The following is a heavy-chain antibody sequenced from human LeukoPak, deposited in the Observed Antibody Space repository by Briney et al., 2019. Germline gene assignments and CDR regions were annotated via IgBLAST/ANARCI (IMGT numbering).Heavy chain of an antibody. CDR2: ISSSSSYI. D-gene: IGHD3-10*01. CDR3: ARDLWPFMGYDY. J-gene: IGHJ4*02. Sequence: GGSLRLSCAASGFTFSSYAMSWVRQAPGKGLEWVSSISSSSSYIYYADSVKGRFTISRDNAKNSLYLQMNSLRAEDTAVYYCARDLWPFMGYDYWGQGTLVTVSS. V-gene: IGHV3-21*01. CDR1: GFTFSSYA.